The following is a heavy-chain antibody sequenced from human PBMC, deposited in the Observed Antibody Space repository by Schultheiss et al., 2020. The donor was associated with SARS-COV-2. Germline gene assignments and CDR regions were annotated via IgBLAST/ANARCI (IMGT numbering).Heavy chain of an antibody. D-gene: IGHD2-15*01. CDR3: AGVLRSGGRYYYYMDV. CDR1: GYTFTSYG. Sequence: SVKVSCKASGYTFTSYGISWVRQAPGQGLEWMGGIIPIFGTANYAQKFQGRVTITADESTSTAYMELRSLRSEDTAVYYCAGVLRSGGRYYYYMDVWGKGTTVTVSS. CDR2: IIPIFGTA. V-gene: IGHV1-69*13. J-gene: IGHJ6*03.